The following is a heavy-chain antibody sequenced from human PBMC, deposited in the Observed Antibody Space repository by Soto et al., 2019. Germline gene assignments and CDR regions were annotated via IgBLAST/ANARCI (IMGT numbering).Heavy chain of an antibody. CDR2: IYYSGST. V-gene: IGHV4-59*01. J-gene: IGHJ3*02. CDR3: ARQQWLVLNAFDI. D-gene: IGHD6-19*01. Sequence: QVQLQESGPGLVKPSETLSLTCTVSGGSISSYYWSWIRQPPGKGLEWIGYIYYSGSTNYNPSHNSRVTISVDTSKNQFSLKLSSVTAADTAVYYCARQQWLVLNAFDIWGQGTMVTVSS. CDR1: GGSISSYY.